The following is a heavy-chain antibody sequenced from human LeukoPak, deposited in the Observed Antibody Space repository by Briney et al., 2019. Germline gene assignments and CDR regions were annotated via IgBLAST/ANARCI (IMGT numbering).Heavy chain of an antibody. CDR3: ARETSIAALI. CDR1: GGSISSSSYY. J-gene: IGHJ4*02. Sequence: SETLSLTCTVSGGSISSSSYYWGWIRQPPGKGREWIGSIYYSGNTYYNPSLKSRVIISVDTSKSQLSLKLTSVTAADTAVYYCARETSIAALIWGQGTLVTVSS. CDR2: IYYSGNT. V-gene: IGHV4-39*01. D-gene: IGHD6-6*01.